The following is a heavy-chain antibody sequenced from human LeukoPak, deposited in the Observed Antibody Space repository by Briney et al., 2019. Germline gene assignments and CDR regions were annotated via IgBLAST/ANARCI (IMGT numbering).Heavy chain of an antibody. CDR3: ARDATNPPLWCGEFPHDY. CDR1: GFTFSSYS. Sequence: GGSLRLSCAASGFTFSSYSMNWVRQAPGKGLEWVSYISSSSSTIYYPDSVKGRFTISRDNAKNSLYLQMNSLRAEDTAVYYCARDATNPPLWCGEFPHDYCGQGTLVTVSS. J-gene: IGHJ4*02. CDR2: ISSSSSTI. D-gene: IGHD3-10*01. V-gene: IGHV3-48*01.